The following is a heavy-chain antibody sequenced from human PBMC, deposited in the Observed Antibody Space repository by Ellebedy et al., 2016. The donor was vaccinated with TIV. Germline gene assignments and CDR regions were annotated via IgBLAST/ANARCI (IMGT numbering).Heavy chain of an antibody. CDR2: IHSTGTT. CDR3: ARYLATAGWPPYFDY. Sequence: MPSETLSLTCTVSGASINNYYWAWIRQPPGKGLEWIGYIHSTGTTKYNSSLESRLTISVDTPKSQFTLRLSSVTAADTAVYYCARYLATAGWPPYFDYWGQGTLVTVSS. J-gene: IGHJ4*02. V-gene: IGHV4-59*08. CDR1: GASINNYY. D-gene: IGHD6-19*01.